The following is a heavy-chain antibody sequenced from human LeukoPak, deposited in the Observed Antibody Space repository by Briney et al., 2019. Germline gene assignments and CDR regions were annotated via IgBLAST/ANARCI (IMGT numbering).Heavy chain of an antibody. CDR2: INHSGST. CDR3: ARGPPLRYFDWLLCDY. Sequence: SETLSLTCAVYGGSFSGYYWSWIRQPPGKGLEWIGEINHSGSTNYNPSLKSRVTISVDTSENQFSLKLSSVTAADTAVYYCARGPPLRYFDWLLCDYWGQGTLVTVSS. J-gene: IGHJ4*02. V-gene: IGHV4-34*01. D-gene: IGHD3-9*01. CDR1: GGSFSGYY.